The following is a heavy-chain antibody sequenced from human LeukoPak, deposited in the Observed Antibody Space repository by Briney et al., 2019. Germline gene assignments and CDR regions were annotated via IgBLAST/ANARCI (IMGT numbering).Heavy chain of an antibody. J-gene: IGHJ3*01. V-gene: IGHV4-4*07. CDR3: AGERVGFYYDSSGYYGP. CDR2: IYTSGST. CDR1: GGSISSYC. Sequence: SETLSLTCTVSGGSISSYCWSWIRQPAGKGLEWIGRIYTSGSTNYNPSLKSRVTMSVDTSKNQFSLKLSSVTAADTAVYYCAGERVGFYYDSSGYYGPWGQGTMVTVSS. D-gene: IGHD3-22*01.